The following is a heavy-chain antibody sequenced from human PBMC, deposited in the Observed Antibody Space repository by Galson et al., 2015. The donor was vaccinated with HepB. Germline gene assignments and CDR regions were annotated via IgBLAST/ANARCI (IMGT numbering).Heavy chain of an antibody. CDR1: GFTFSSYA. V-gene: IGHV3-30-3*01. CDR3: ARDHIGRFLEWLLTGGMDV. J-gene: IGHJ6*02. CDR2: ISYDGSNK. Sequence: SLRLSCAASGFTFSSYATHWVRQAPGKGLEWVAVISYDGSNKYYADSVKGRFTISRDNSKNTLYLQMNSLRAEVTAVYYCARDHIGRFLEWLLTGGMDVWGQGTTVTVSS. D-gene: IGHD3-3*01.